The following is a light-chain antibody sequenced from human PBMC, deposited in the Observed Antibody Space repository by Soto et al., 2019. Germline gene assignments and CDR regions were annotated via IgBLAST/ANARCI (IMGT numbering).Light chain of an antibody. CDR1: SSDIGAYNF. CDR3: SSYAGSNSYVV. CDR2: GVS. V-gene: IGLV2-8*01. J-gene: IGLJ2*01. Sequence: QSALTQPPSASGSPGQSVSISCTGTSSDIGAYNFVSWYQQHPGKAPRLMIYGVSKRPSGVPDRFSGSKSGNTASLTVSELQAEDEADYYCSSYAGSNSYVVFGGGTKLTVL.